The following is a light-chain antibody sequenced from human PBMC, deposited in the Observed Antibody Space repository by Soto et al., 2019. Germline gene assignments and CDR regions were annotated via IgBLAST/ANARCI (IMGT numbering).Light chain of an antibody. Sequence: EIVLTQSPATLSLSPGERATLSCRASQSVNSYLAWYQQKPGQAPRLVIYDASNRATGIPARFSGSGSGTDFTLTISSLEPEDFALYSCHQRHTWPRGTFGQGTKVEIK. CDR1: QSVNSY. CDR2: DAS. J-gene: IGKJ1*01. V-gene: IGKV3-11*01. CDR3: HQRHTWPRGT.